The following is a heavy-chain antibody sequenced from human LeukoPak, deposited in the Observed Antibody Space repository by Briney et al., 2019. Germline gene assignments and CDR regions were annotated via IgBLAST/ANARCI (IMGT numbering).Heavy chain of an antibody. CDR2: ISGSGGST. Sequence: GGSLRLSCEVSGFIFSAYAMSWVRQAPGKGLEWVSAISGSGGSTYYADSVKGRFTISRDNSKNTLYLQMNSLRAEDTAVYYCAKDIPYYDFWSGPDLNWFDPWGQGTLVTVSS. CDR3: AKDIPYYDFWSGPDLNWFDP. CDR1: GFIFSAYA. V-gene: IGHV3-23*01. D-gene: IGHD3-3*01. J-gene: IGHJ5*02.